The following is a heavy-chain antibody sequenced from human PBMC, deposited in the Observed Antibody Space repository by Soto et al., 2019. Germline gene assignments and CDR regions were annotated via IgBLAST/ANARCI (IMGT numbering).Heavy chain of an antibody. Sequence: QLQLQESGPGLVKPSETLALTCTVSGGSISSISYYWGWIRQPPGKGREWIGSIKYSGHTFYNPSLKSRVTMSVDTYKNQFSLRLSSVTAAETAVYYCARVDIAVVPSTTFDYWGQGTLVTVSS. CDR2: IKYSGHT. J-gene: IGHJ4*02. CDR1: GGSISSISYY. V-gene: IGHV4-39*01. D-gene: IGHD2-2*01. CDR3: ARVDIAVVPSTTFDY.